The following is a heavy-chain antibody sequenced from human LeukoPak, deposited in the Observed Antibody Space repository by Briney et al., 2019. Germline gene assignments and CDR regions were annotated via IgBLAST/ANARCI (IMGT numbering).Heavy chain of an antibody. CDR2: VSYDGSNK. V-gene: IGHV3-30*18. D-gene: IGHD2-2*01. CDR1: GFSFTSYG. J-gene: IGHJ4*02. Sequence: PGGSLRLSCAASGFSFTSYGMHWVRQAPGKGLERVAIVSYDGSNKYYTDSVKGRFPISRDNSNNTLCLQMNSLTVEDTAVYYCAKPYCSSSSCYGVLNSWGQGTLVTVSS. CDR3: AKPYCSSSSCYGVLNS.